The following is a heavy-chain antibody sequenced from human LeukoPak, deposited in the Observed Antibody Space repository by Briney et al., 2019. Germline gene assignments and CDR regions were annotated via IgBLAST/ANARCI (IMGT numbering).Heavy chain of an antibody. CDR3: AREEYNWNYPDY. CDR2: ISAYNGNT. CDR1: GYTFTSYG. D-gene: IGHD1-20*01. Sequence: ASVKVSYKAPGYTFTSYGISWVRQAPGQGLEWMGWISAYNGNTNYAQKLQGRVTMTTDTSTSTAYMELRSLRSDDTAVYYCAREEYNWNYPDYWGQGTLVTVSS. J-gene: IGHJ4*02. V-gene: IGHV1-18*01.